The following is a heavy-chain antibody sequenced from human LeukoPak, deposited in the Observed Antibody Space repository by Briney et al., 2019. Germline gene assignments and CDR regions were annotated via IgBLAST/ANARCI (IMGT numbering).Heavy chain of an antibody. CDR3: ARSMGSLDYFDH. V-gene: IGHV1-69*05. CDR2: IIPIFGTA. Sequence: SVKVSCKASGGTFSSYAISWVRQAPGQGLEWMGGIIPIFGTANYAQKFQGRVTITTDESTSTAYMELSSLRSEDTAVYYCARSMGSLDYFDHWGQGTLVTVSS. CDR1: GGTFSSYA. J-gene: IGHJ4*02. D-gene: IGHD1-26*01.